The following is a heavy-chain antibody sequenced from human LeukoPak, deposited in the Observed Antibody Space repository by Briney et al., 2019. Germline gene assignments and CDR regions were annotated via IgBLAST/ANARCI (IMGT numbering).Heavy chain of an antibody. J-gene: IGHJ6*03. CDR3: ARDSSEYYDFWSGYYRPSSQRSSYYYYYYVDV. CDR1: GFTFSSYA. V-gene: IGHV3-30*01. CDR2: ISYDGSNK. D-gene: IGHD3-3*01. Sequence: PGGSLRLSCAASGFTFSSYAMHWVRQAPGKGLEWVAVISYDGSNKYYADSVKGRFTISRDNSKNTLYLQMNSLRAEDTAVYYCARDSSEYYDFWSGYYRPSSQRSSYYYYYYVDVWGKGTTVTVSS.